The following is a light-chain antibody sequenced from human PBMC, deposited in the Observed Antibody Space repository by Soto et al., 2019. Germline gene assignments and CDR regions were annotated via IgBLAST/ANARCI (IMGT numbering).Light chain of an antibody. CDR2: GAS. CDR1: QSVSTSY. J-gene: IGKJ1*01. V-gene: IGKV3-20*01. Sequence: ESVLTPSPGTLSLSPGERATLSCRASQSVSTSYLAWYQQKSGQAPRLLIYGASSRATGIPDRFSGSGSGTDFTLTINRLEPEDFAVYYCQRYGSSPSWTFGQGTKVEIK. CDR3: QRYGSSPSWT.